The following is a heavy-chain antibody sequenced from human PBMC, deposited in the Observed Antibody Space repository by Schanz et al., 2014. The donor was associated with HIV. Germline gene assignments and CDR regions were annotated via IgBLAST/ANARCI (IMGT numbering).Heavy chain of an antibody. CDR2: INTYNGNT. D-gene: IGHD6-25*01. CDR3: ANEGLTGFIDY. CDR1: GYIFTNYG. J-gene: IGHJ4*02. V-gene: IGHV1-18*01. Sequence: QVHLVQSGAELKKPGASVTVSCETSGYIFTNYGISWMRQAPGQGLEWMGWINTYNGNTNYAQKFQGRVTMTTDTSTSTAYMELRSLRSDDTAVYYCANEGLTGFIDYWGQGTLVTVSS.